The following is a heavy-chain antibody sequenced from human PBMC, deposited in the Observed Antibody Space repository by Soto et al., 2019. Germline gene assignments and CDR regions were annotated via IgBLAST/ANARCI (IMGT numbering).Heavy chain of an antibody. Sequence: QVQLVQSGAEVKKPGSSVKVSCKASGGTFSSYAISWVRQAPGQGLEWMGGIIPIFGTANYAQKFQGRVTITADESTSTAYMELSSLRSEETAVYYCARGQRDYSSYYYYGMDVWGQGTTVTVSS. CDR3: ARGQRDYSSYYYYGMDV. V-gene: IGHV1-69*12. D-gene: IGHD4-4*01. J-gene: IGHJ6*02. CDR1: GGTFSSYA. CDR2: IIPIFGTA.